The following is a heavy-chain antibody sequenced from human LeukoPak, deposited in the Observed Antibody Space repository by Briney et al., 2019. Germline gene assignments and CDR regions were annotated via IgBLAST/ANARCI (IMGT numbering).Heavy chain of an antibody. D-gene: IGHD6-13*01. CDR3: ARGRSSSWYNWFDP. CDR2: IYYSGST. CDR1: GGSISSYY. J-gene: IGHJ5*02. Sequence: SEALSLTCTVSGGSISSYYWSWIRQPPGKGLEWIGYIYYSGSTNYNPSLKSRVTISVDTSKNQFSLKLSSVTAADTAVYYCARGRSSSWYNWFDPWGQGTLVTVSS. V-gene: IGHV4-59*08.